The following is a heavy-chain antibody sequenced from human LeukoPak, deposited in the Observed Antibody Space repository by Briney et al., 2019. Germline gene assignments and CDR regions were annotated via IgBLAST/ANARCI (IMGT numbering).Heavy chain of an antibody. CDR3: ARADYGDYVYFDY. D-gene: IGHD4-17*01. J-gene: IGHJ4*02. Sequence: GGSLRLSCAVSGFTVSGNYMSWVRQAPGKGLEWVSLIYSGGTTYYADSVKGRFTISRDNSKNTLYLQMNSLRAEDTVVYYCARADYGDYVYFDYWGQGTLVTVSS. V-gene: IGHV3-53*01. CDR2: IYSGGTT. CDR1: GFTVSGNY.